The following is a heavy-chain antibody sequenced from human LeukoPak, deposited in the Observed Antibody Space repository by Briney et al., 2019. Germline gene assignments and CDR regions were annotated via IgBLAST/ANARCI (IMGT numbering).Heavy chain of an antibody. CDR2: ISGSGGST. V-gene: IGHV3-23*01. CDR1: GFTFSSYA. J-gene: IGHJ4*02. CDR3: AKHATVTTNHFDY. D-gene: IGHD4-17*01. Sequence: PGGSLRLSCAASGFTFSSYAMSWVRQAPGKGLEWVLAISGSGGSTYYADSVKGRFTISRDNSKNTLHLQMNSLRAEDTAVYYCAKHATVTTNHFDYWGQGTLVTVSS.